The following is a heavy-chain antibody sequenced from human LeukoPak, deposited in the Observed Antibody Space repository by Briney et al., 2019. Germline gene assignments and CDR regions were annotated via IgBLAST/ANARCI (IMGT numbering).Heavy chain of an antibody. Sequence: ASVKVSCKASGGTFSSYAISWVRQAPGQGLEWMGGIIPIFGTANYAQKFQGRVTITTDESTSTAYMGLSSLRSEDTAVYYCARIAAAGNAFDIWGQGTMVTVSS. CDR2: IIPIFGTA. V-gene: IGHV1-69*05. J-gene: IGHJ3*02. CDR3: ARIAAAGNAFDI. D-gene: IGHD6-13*01. CDR1: GGTFSSYA.